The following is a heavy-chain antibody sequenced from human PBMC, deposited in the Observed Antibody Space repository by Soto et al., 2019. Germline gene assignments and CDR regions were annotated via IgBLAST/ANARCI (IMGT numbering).Heavy chain of an antibody. Sequence: GGSLRLSCAASGFTFSSYGMHWVRQAPGKGLEWVAVIWYDGSNKYYADSVKGRFTISRDNSKNTLYLQMNSLRAEDTAVYYCARGIVATITLDYWGQGTLVTVSS. CDR1: GFTFSSYG. CDR3: ARGIVATITLDY. V-gene: IGHV3-33*01. CDR2: IWYDGSNK. D-gene: IGHD5-12*01. J-gene: IGHJ4*02.